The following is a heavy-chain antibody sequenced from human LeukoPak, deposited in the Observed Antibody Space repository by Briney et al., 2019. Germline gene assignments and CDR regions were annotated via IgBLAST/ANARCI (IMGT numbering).Heavy chain of an antibody. CDR3: ARLVTGYCSGGSCST. J-gene: IGHJ5*02. CDR1: GYTFTSYY. V-gene: IGHV1-46*01. Sequence: GASVKVSCKASGYTFTSYYMHWVRQAPGQGLEWMGIINPSGGSTSYAQKFQGRVTMTRDTSTSTVYMELSSLRSEDTAVYYCARLVTGYCSGGSCSTWGQGTLVTVSS. CDR2: INPSGGST. D-gene: IGHD2-15*01.